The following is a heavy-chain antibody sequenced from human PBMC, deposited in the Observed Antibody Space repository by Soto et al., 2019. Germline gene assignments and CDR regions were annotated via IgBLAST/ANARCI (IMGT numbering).Heavy chain of an antibody. J-gene: IGHJ4*01. V-gene: IGHV3-66*01. CDR1: GFPVSSNY. CDR2: IYSGGNT. CDR3: ASIHLGYCGSIACPRGN. Sequence: PGGSLRLSCAASGFPVSSNYMTWVRQAPGKGLEWVSTIYSGGNTDYAESVKGRFTISRDNSKNTVYLQMNSLRREDAAVFYCASIHLGYCGSIACPRGNWGQGTLVTVSS. D-gene: IGHD2-2*01.